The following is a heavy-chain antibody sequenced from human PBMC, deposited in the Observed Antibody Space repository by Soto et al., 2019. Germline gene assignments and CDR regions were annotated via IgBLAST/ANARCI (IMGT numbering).Heavy chain of an antibody. V-gene: IGHV1-3*01. Sequence: QAQLVQSGAEVKKPGASVKVSCKASGYTFTSYAMHWVRQAPGQRLEWMGWINAGNGNTKYSQKFQGRVTITRDTSASTAYMELSSLRSEDTAVYYCARGGEQLGSGYRNFDYWGQGTLVTVSS. CDR3: ARGGEQLGSGYRNFDY. CDR2: INAGNGNT. J-gene: IGHJ4*02. CDR1: GYTFTSYA. D-gene: IGHD6-6*01.